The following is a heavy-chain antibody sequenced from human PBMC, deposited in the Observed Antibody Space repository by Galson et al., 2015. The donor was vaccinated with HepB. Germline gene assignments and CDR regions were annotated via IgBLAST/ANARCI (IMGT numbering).Heavy chain of an antibody. CDR3: ARARKYYYSSGTSPEYFKYGMDV. D-gene: IGHD3-10*01. CDR1: GFTFSSTFSDYA. CDR2: ISGDGSDK. V-gene: IGHV3-30-3*01. Sequence: SLRLSCAASGFTFSSTFSDYAMHWVRLAPGKGLEWVAVISGDGSDKYSSDSVRGRFIISRDKSRNTMYLQMNSLRVGEKGVYYWARARKYYYSSGTSPEYFKYGMDVWGRGTTVTVSS. J-gene: IGHJ6*02.